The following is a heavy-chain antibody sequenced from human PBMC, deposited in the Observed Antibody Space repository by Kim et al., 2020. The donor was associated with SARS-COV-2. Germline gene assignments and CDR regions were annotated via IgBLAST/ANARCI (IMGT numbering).Heavy chain of an antibody. CDR2: IDPSDSYT. CDR3: ARHLGGLRLGDAFDI. Sequence: GESLKISCKGSGYSFTSYWISWVRQMPGKGLEWMGRIDPSDSYTNYSPSFQGHVTISADKSISTAYLQWSSLKASDTAMYYCARHLGGLRLGDAFDIWGQGTMVTVSS. V-gene: IGHV5-10-1*01. J-gene: IGHJ3*02. D-gene: IGHD3-16*01. CDR1: GYSFTSYW.